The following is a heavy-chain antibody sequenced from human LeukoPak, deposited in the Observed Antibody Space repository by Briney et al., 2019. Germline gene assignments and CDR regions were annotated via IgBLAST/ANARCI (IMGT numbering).Heavy chain of an antibody. CDR1: GYTFTGYY. V-gene: IGHV1-2*04. CDR3: ARSRDGDYNGMDV. D-gene: IGHD4-17*01. CDR2: INPNSGGT. J-gene: IGHJ6*04. Sequence: GASVKVSCKASGYTFTGYYMHWVRQAPGQGLEWMGWINPNSGGTNYAQKFQGWVTMTRDTSISTAYMELSRLRSDDTAVYYCARSRDGDYNGMDVWGKGTTVTVSS.